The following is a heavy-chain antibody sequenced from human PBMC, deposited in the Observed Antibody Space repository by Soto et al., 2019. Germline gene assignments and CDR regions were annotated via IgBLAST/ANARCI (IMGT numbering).Heavy chain of an antibody. D-gene: IGHD1-26*01. CDR1: GGSMSTYY. Sequence: SETLSLTCTVSGGSMSTYYWSWIRQPPGKGLEWIGYIYYSGSSNYNPSLKSRVSISVDTSKNQFSLKLSSVTAADTAVYYCARGRNPGAYWGQGTLVTVSS. J-gene: IGHJ4*02. CDR3: ARGRNPGAY. V-gene: IGHV4-59*01. CDR2: IYYSGSS.